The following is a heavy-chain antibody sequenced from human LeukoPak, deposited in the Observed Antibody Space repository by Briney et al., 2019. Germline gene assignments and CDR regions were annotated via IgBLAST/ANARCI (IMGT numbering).Heavy chain of an antibody. V-gene: IGHV3-21*01. J-gene: IGHJ6*03. Sequence: KTGGSLRLSCAASGFTFSSYSMNWVRQAPGKGLEWVSCISSTRTYIYYADSVKGRFTISRDNAKNSLYLQMNSLRAEDTAVYYCARGRGSSYYYYYMDVWGKGTTVTVSS. CDR2: ISSTRTYI. D-gene: IGHD6-13*01. CDR3: ARGRGSSYYYYYMDV. CDR1: GFTFSSYS.